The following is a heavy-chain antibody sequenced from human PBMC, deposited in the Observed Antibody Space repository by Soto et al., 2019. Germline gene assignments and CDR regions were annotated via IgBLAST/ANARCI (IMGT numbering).Heavy chain of an antibody. Sequence: LVTLCLTCTVSGGSISSYDWSWIRQPPGKGLEWIGDIYYSGSTNYNPSLKSRVTISVDKSKNQFSLKLSSVTAADTAVYYCASILGYCSGGSCYWYAFDIWGQGTMVTVSS. J-gene: IGHJ3*02. CDR2: IYYSGST. CDR1: GGSISSYD. CDR3: ASILGYCSGGSCYWYAFDI. D-gene: IGHD2-15*01. V-gene: IGHV4-59*12.